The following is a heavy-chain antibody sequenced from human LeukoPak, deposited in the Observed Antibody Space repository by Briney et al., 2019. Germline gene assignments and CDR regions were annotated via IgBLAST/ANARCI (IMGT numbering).Heavy chain of an antibody. CDR2: ISYDGSNK. CDR1: GFTFSSYA. Sequence: GRSLRLSCAASGFTFSSYAMHWVRQAPGKGLEWVAVISYDGSNKYYADSVKGRFTISRDNSKNTLYLQMNSLGAEDTAVYYCARGGSSYYGSGSYYNEGNWFDPWGQGTLVTVSS. CDR3: ARGGSSYYGSGSYYNEGNWFDP. D-gene: IGHD3-10*01. J-gene: IGHJ5*02. V-gene: IGHV3-30*04.